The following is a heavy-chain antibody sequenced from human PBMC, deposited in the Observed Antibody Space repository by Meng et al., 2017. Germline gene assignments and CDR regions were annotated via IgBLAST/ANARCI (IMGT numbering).Heavy chain of an antibody. D-gene: IGHD6-13*01. CDR1: GASAGSGSYY. J-gene: IGHJ6*02. CDR2: IFYSGST. Sequence: SETLSPTWTVSGASAGSGSYYWCWIRQPPGKGLEWIGYIFYSGSTNYNPYLKSRVTIAVDTSKNQFSLKLSSVTAADTDVYYCARAKNSSSWYEYYYGMDVWGQGTTVTVSS. CDR3: ARAKNSSSWYEYYYGMDV. V-gene: IGHV4-61*01.